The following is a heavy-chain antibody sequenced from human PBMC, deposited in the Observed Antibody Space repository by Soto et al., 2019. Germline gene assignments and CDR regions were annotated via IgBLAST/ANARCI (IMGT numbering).Heavy chain of an antibody. V-gene: IGHV6-1*01. CDR2: TYYRPKWYN. CDR3: ARVGYYDSRGYSPRGSYCGN. J-gene: IGHJ4*02. CDR1: GDSVSSNSAA. Sequence: SQTLSLTCAISGDSVSSNSAAWNWIRQSPSRGLEWLGRTYYRPKWYNDYAVSVKSRITINPDTSKNQFSLQLNSVTPEDTAVYYCARVGYYDSRGYSPRGSYCGNWGQGSLVTVSS. D-gene: IGHD3-22*01.